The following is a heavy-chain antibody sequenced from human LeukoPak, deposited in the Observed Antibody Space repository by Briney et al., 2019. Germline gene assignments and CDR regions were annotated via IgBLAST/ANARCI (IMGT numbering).Heavy chain of an antibody. CDR3: AGDYNFLTGLNY. D-gene: IGHD3-9*01. Sequence: GGSLRLSCAASGLTFSGSGIHWVRQASGKGLEWLGRIGRQGNSDATRYAASLKGKFTISRVDSRNTAYLQMNSLKTEDTAVYYCAGDYNFLTGLNYWGQGTLVTVSS. CDR2: IGRQGNSDAT. CDR1: GLTFSGSG. J-gene: IGHJ4*02. V-gene: IGHV3-73*01.